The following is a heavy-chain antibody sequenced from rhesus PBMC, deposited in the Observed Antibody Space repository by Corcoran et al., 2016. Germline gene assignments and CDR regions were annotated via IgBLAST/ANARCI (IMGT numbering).Heavy chain of an antibody. Sequence: EVQLVQSGAEVKKPGASVKISCKASGYTFTDYYLHWVRQAPGKGLDWMGRVDPEDGEAIHAPKFQDRVTITADTSTDTAYMELSSLRSEDTAVYYCATERGIAGTADLYGLDSWGQGVVVTVSS. CDR2: VDPEDGEA. CDR1: GYTFTDYY. J-gene: IGHJ6*01. D-gene: IGHD1-1-1*01. CDR3: ATERGIAGTADLYGLDS. V-gene: IGHV1-111*02.